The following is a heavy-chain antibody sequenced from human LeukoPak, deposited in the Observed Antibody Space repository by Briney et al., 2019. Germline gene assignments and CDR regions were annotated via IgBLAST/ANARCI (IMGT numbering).Heavy chain of an antibody. D-gene: IGHD6-13*01. CDR1: GFTFNSYA. J-gene: IGHJ4*02. CDR3: AKGAAFRSLVDLDY. CDR2: IRGSGGAT. V-gene: IGHV3-23*01. Sequence: RPGGSLRLSCAASGFTFNSYAMGWVRQAPGKGLELVSAIRGSGGATYYADSVKGRFTISRDNSETTLYLLMNMLRAEDTAVYFYAKGAAFRSLVDLDYWGQGIVVTVSS.